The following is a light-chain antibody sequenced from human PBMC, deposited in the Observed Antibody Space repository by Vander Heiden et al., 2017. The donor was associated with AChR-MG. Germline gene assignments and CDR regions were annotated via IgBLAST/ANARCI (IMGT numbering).Light chain of an antibody. CDR3: QQRYDWPLT. CDR1: QTISTY. CDR2: HAS. Sequence: EIVLTQSPATVSLSPGERATLSCRASQTISTYLGWYQQRPGQAPTLLIYHASTRATGIPARFSGSGSGTDFTLTISSLEPEDFAVYYCQQRYDWPLTFGGGTKVEIK. V-gene: IGKV3-11*01. J-gene: IGKJ4*01.